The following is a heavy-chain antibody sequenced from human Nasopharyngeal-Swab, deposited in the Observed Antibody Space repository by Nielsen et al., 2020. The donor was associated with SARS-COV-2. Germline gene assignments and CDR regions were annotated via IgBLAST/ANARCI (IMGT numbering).Heavy chain of an antibody. CDR2: IHPNSGGT. D-gene: IGHD5-18*01. CDR3: ARAGTGYSYGLMDDY. CDR1: GYTFSKYG. V-gene: IGHV1-2*06. Sequence: ASVKVSCKASGYTFSKYGIHWVRQAPGQGLEWMGRIHPNSGGTNYAQKFQGRVTMTRDTSISTAYMELSRLRSDDTAVYYCARAGTGYSYGLMDDYWGQGTLVTVSS. J-gene: IGHJ4*02.